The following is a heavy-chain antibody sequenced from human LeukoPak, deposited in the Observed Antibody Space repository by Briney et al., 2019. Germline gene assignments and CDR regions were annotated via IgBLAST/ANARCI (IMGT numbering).Heavy chain of an antibody. D-gene: IGHD6-19*01. CDR3: AKVTVAGNYYYYYGMDV. CDR1: GFTFSSYA. Sequence: GGSLRLSCAASGFTFSSYAMSWVRQAPGKGLEWVSDTSGSSGSTYYADSVKGRFTISRDNSKNTLYLQMNSLRAEDTAVYYCAKVTVAGNYYYYYGMDVWGKGTTVTVSS. V-gene: IGHV3-23*01. CDR2: TSGSSGST. J-gene: IGHJ6*04.